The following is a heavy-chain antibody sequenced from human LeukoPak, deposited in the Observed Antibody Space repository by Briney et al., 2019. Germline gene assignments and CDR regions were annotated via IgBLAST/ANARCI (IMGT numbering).Heavy chain of an antibody. CDR1: GFTFSSYE. CDR3: ARGGVGWLQFRGEDY. D-gene: IGHD5-24*01. V-gene: IGHV3-48*03. J-gene: IGHJ4*02. Sequence: PGGSLRLSCAASGFTFSSYEMNWVRQAPGKGLEWVSYISSSGSTIYYADSVKGRFTISRDNAKNSLYLQMNSLRAEDTAVYYCARGGVGWLQFRGEDYWGQGTLVTVSS. CDR2: ISSSGSTI.